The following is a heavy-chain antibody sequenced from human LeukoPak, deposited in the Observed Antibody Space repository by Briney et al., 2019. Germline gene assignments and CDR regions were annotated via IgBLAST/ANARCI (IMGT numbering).Heavy chain of an antibody. D-gene: IGHD2-15*01. J-gene: IGHJ3*02. V-gene: IGHV4-34*01. Sequence: PSETLSLTCAVYGGSFSGYYWSWIRQPPGKGLEWIGEINHSGSTNYNPSLKSRVTISVDTSKNQFSLKLSSVTAADTAVYYCARLPIVVVVAATRDAFDIWGQGTMVTVSS. CDR2: INHSGST. CDR1: GGSFSGYY. CDR3: ARLPIVVVVAATRDAFDI.